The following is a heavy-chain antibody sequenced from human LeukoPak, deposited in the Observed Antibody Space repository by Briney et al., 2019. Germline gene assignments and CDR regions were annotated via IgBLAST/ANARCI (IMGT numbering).Heavy chain of an antibody. CDR2: IYHGGST. J-gene: IGHJ5*02. D-gene: IGHD3-22*01. Sequence: SETLSLTCIVSRGSISSYYWSWIRQPPGKGLEWIGYIYHGGSTNYNPSLKSRATISGDTSKNKFFLNLSSVTAADTAMYYCARGRYYYDSSGYPYNWFDPWGQGTLVTVSS. CDR1: RGSISSYY. V-gene: IGHV4-59*01. CDR3: ARGRYYYDSSGYPYNWFDP.